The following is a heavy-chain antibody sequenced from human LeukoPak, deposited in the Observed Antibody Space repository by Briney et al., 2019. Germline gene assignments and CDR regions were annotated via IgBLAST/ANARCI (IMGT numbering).Heavy chain of an antibody. CDR3: STETAGNY. Sequence: ASVKVSCKASGYTFTSYDINWVRQATGQGLEWMGWMNPNSGNTGYAQKFQGRVTMTRDTSISTAYLELTTLRSDDTAVYYCSTETAGNYWGQGTLVTVSS. J-gene: IGHJ4*02. V-gene: IGHV1-8*01. CDR1: GYTFTSYD. CDR2: MNPNSGNT. D-gene: IGHD3-10*01.